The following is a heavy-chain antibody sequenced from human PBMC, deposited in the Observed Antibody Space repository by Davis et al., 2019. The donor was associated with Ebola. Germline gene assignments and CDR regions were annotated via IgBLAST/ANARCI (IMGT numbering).Heavy chain of an antibody. J-gene: IGHJ6*02. CDR2: MNPNSGNT. V-gene: IGHV1-8*01. CDR1: GYTLTSYD. Sequence: ASVQVPRKASGYTLTSYDSNWLRQATGQGLEWMGWMNPNSGNTGYAQKFQGRVTMTRNTSISTAYMELSSLRSEDTAVYYCARVRYYYGSGMRGYYYGMDVWGQGTTVTVSS. CDR3: ARVRYYYGSGMRGYYYGMDV. D-gene: IGHD3-10*01.